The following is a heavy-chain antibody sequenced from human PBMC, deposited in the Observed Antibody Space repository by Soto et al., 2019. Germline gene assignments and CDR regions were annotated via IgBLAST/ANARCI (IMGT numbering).Heavy chain of an antibody. J-gene: IGHJ4*02. Sequence: QVTLKESGPVLVKPTETLTLTCTVSGFSLSNARMGVSWIRQPPGKALEWLAHIFSNDEKSYSTSLKSRLTIXKDVSXXQVVLTMTNMDPVDTAPYYCARIPVSSSGYYSLDYWGQGTLVTVSS. CDR2: IFSNDEK. CDR1: GFSLSNARMG. D-gene: IGHD3-22*01. CDR3: ARIPVSSSGYYSLDY. V-gene: IGHV2-26*01.